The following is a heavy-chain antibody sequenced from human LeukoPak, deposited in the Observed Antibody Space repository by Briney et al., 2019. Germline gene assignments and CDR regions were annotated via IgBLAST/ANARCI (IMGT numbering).Heavy chain of an antibody. V-gene: IGHV3-9*01. CDR3: AKDSGSYSSYFDY. Sequence: GGSLRLSCAASGFTFDDYAMHWVRQAPGKGLEWVSGISWNSGDIGYADSVKGRFTISRDNAKNSLYLQMNSLRAEDTALYYCAKDSGSYSSYFDYWGQGTLVTVSS. D-gene: IGHD1-26*01. CDR1: GFTFDDYA. CDR2: ISWNSGDI. J-gene: IGHJ4*02.